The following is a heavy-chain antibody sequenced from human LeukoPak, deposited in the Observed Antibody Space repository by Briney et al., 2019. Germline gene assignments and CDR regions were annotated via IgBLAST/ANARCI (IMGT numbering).Heavy chain of an antibody. CDR2: IYTSGST. CDR1: GDSISNYY. Sequence: PSETLSLTCIASGDSISNYYWSWIRQPAGKGLEWIGRIYTSGSTNYNPSLKSRVTMSVDTSKNQFSLKLSSVTAADTAVYYCAREAAAGTFYFDYWGQGTLVTVSS. J-gene: IGHJ4*02. CDR3: AREAAAGTFYFDY. V-gene: IGHV4-4*07. D-gene: IGHD6-13*01.